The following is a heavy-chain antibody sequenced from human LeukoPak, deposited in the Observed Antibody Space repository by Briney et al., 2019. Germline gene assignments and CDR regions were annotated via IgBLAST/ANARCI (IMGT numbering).Heavy chain of an antibody. Sequence: TLSLTCTVSGGSNYWSWIRQHPGKGLEWIGYIYYSGSTYYNPSLKSRVTISVDTSKNQFSLKLSSVTAADTAVYYCARLVAGTLAFDYWGQGTLVTVSS. V-gene: IGHV4-31*03. J-gene: IGHJ4*02. CDR3: ARLVAGTLAFDY. CDR1: GGSNY. CDR2: IYYSGST. D-gene: IGHD6-19*01.